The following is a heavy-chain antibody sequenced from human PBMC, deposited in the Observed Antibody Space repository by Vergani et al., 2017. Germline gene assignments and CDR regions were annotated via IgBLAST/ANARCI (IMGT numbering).Heavy chain of an antibody. J-gene: IGHJ5*02. Sequence: QLQLQESGPGLVKPSETLSLTCTVSGGSISSSSYYWGWIRQPPGKGLEWIGSIYYSGSTYYNPSLKSRVTISVDTPKNQFSLKLSSVTAADTAVYYCARTAYSSTSFDPWGQGTLVTVSS. V-gene: IGHV4-39*01. CDR1: GGSISSSSYY. CDR3: ARTAYSSTSFDP. CDR2: IYYSGST. D-gene: IGHD6-13*01.